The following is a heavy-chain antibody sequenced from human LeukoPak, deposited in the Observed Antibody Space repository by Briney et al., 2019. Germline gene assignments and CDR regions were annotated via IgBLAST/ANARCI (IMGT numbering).Heavy chain of an antibody. D-gene: IGHD5-12*01. CDR2: ISWNSGSI. V-gene: IGHV3-9*03. CDR3: AKRGGYDYPLYYYYYMDV. CDR1: GFTFVDYA. Sequence: PGGSLRLSCAASGFTFVDYAMHWVRQAPGKGLEWVSGISWNSGSIGYADSVKGRFTISRDNAKNSLYLQMNSLRAEDMALYYCAKRGGYDYPLYYYYYMDVWGKGTTVTVSS. J-gene: IGHJ6*03.